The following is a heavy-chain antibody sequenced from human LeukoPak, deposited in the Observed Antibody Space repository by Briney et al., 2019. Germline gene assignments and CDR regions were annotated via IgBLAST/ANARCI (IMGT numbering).Heavy chain of an antibody. D-gene: IGHD1-26*01. CDR3: VSWELLPGRRTEPGDY. J-gene: IGHJ4*02. V-gene: IGHV3-7*01. Sequence: GGSLRLSCAASGFTFSTSWMSWVRQAPGKGLEWLANIKQAGTEKYYVDSVKGRFTISRDDAENALYLQMNSLRAEDTAVYYCVSWELLPGRRTEPGDYWGQGTLVTVSS. CDR2: IKQAGTEK. CDR1: GFTFSTSW.